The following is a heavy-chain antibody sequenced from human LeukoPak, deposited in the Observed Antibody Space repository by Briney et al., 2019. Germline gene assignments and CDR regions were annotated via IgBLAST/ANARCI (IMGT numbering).Heavy chain of an antibody. CDR2: ISAYNGNT. J-gene: IGHJ5*02. Sequence: VASVTVSFTASGYTFTSYGISWVRQAPGQGPEWMGWISAYNGNTNYAQKLQGRVTMTTDTSTSTAYMELRSLRSDDTAVYYCAAGYSYGWFDPWGQGTLVTVSS. CDR3: AAGYSYGWFDP. CDR1: GYTFTSYG. V-gene: IGHV1-18*01. D-gene: IGHD5-18*01.